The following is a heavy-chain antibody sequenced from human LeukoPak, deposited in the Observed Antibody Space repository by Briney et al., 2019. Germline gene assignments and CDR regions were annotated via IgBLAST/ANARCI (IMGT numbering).Heavy chain of an antibody. Sequence: PSETLSLTCTVSGGSISSYYWSWIRQPPGKGLEWIGYIYYSGSTNYNPSLKSRVTISVDTSKNQFSLKLSSVTAADTAVYYCARAKTYSVAPFDCWGQGTLVTVSS. CDR3: ARAKTYSVAPFDC. CDR1: GGSISSYY. D-gene: IGHD6-19*01. CDR2: IYYSGST. J-gene: IGHJ4*02. V-gene: IGHV4-59*01.